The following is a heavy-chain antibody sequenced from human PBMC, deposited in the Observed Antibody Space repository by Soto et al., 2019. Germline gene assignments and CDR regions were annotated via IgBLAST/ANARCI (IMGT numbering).Heavy chain of an antibody. V-gene: IGHV4-59*08. CDR2: IYYSGST. CDR3: ARSPAGFRSGYDWYLSYYYYYMDV. Sequence: SETLSLTCTVSGGSISSYYWSWIRQPPGKGLEWIGYIYYSGSTNYNPSLKSRVTISVDTSKNQFSLKLSSVPAADTAVYYCARSPAGFRSGYDWYLSYYYYYMDVWGKGTTVTVSS. D-gene: IGHD5-12*01. CDR1: GGSISSYY. J-gene: IGHJ6*03.